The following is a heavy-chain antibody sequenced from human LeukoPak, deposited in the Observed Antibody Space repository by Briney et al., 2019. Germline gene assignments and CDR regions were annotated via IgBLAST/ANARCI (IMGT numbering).Heavy chain of an antibody. J-gene: IGHJ6*02. V-gene: IGHV3-13*01. CDR3: ARGSYCSGGSCYTGYYYYGMDV. D-gene: IGHD2-15*01. CDR1: GFTSSSYW. CDR2: IGTAGDT. Sequence: GGSLRLSCAASGFTSSSYWMNWVRQATGKGLEWVSAIGTAGDTYYPGSVKGRFTISRENAKNSLYLQMNSLRAGDTAVYYCARGSYCSGGSCYTGYYYYGMDVWGQGTTVTVSS.